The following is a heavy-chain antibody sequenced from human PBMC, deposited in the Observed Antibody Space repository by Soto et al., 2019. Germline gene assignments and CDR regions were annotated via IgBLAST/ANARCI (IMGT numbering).Heavy chain of an antibody. CDR1: GGSISSCSYY. V-gene: IGHV4-39*01. Sequence: ASETLSLTCTVSGGSISSCSYYWGWIRQPPGKRLKLIGSIYYSRSTYYNPSLKSRVTISVDTSKNQFSLKVSSVTAADTAVYYCDLLWFGEVLSYGMDVWGQGTTVTVSS. CDR3: DLLWFGEVLSYGMDV. J-gene: IGHJ6*02. CDR2: IYYSRST. D-gene: IGHD3-10*01.